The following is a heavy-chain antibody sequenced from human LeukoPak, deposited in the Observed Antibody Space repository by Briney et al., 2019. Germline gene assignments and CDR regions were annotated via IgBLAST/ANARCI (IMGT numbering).Heavy chain of an antibody. CDR3: ATSASGYSGYDYNY. CDR2: FDPEDGET. V-gene: IGHV1-24*01. CDR1: GYTLTELS. D-gene: IGHD5-12*01. Sequence: ASVKVSCKVSGYTLTELSMHWVRQAPGKGLEWMGGFDPEDGETIYARKFQGRVTMTEDTSTDTAYMELSSLRSEDTAVYYCATSASGYSGYDYNYWGRGTLVTVSS. J-gene: IGHJ4*02.